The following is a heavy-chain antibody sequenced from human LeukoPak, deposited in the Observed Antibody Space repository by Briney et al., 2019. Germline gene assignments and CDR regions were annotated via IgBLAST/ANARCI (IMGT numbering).Heavy chain of an antibody. CDR1: GFTFKSYS. CDR2: ISSISRVI. Sequence: GGSLRLSCAASGFTFKSYSMNWVRQAPGKGPEWISYISSISRVIYYADSVKGRFTISRDNAKNSLSLQMNSLRAEDTAVYYCVREESESYPFDSWGQGTLVIVSS. D-gene: IGHD1-26*01. J-gene: IGHJ4*02. CDR3: VREESESYPFDS. V-gene: IGHV3-48*01.